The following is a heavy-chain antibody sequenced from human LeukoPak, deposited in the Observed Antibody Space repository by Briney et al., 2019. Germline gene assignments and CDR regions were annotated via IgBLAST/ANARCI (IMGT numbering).Heavy chain of an antibody. Sequence: SVKVSCKASGGTFSSYAISWVRQAPGQGLEWMGGIIPIFGTANYAQKFQGRVTITADESTSTAYMELSSLRSEDTAVYYCARGPLIAAAGSSAIDYWGQGTLVTVSS. D-gene: IGHD6-13*01. CDR1: GGTFSSYA. V-gene: IGHV1-69*13. CDR2: IIPIFGTA. CDR3: ARGPLIAAAGSSAIDY. J-gene: IGHJ4*02.